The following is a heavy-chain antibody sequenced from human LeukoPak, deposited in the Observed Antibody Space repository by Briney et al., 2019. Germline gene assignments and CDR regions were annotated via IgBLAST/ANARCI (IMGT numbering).Heavy chain of an antibody. CDR1: GGSISSYY. V-gene: IGHV4-59*08. D-gene: IGHD4-17*01. CDR2: IYYSGST. CDR3: ARLGYGDYPARFDY. Sequence: TSETLSLTCTVSGGSISSYYWSWIRQPPGKGLEWIGYIYYSGSTNYNPSLKSRVTISVDTSKNQFSLKLSSVTAADTAVYYCARLGYGDYPARFDYWGQGTLVTVSS. J-gene: IGHJ4*02.